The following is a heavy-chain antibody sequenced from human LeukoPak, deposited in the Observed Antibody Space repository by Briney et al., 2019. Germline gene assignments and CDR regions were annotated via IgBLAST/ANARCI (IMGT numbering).Heavy chain of an antibody. CDR3: AKDPPGVGGMDV. V-gene: IGHV3-30*18. CDR2: ISYDGSNK. J-gene: IGHJ6*04. Sequence: GGSLRLSCAASGFTFSSYGMHWVRQAPGKGLEGVAVISYDGSNKYYADSVKGRFTISRDNSKNTLYLQMNSLRAEDTAVYYCAKDPPGVGGMDVWGKGTTVTVSS. CDR1: GFTFSSYG. D-gene: IGHD3-3*01.